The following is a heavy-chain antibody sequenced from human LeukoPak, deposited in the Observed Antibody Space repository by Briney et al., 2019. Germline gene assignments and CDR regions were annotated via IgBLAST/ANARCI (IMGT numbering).Heavy chain of an antibody. CDR1: GFTFSSYA. CDR2: ISGSGGST. CDR3: AKDKGWLGRQGFDY. V-gene: IGHV3-23*01. Sequence: GGSLRLSCAASGFTFSSYAMSWVRQAPGKGLEWVSAISGSGGSTYYADSVKGRFTISRDNSKNTLYLQMNSLRAEDTAAYYCAKDKGWLGRQGFDYWGQGTLVTVPS. J-gene: IGHJ4*02. D-gene: IGHD3-22*01.